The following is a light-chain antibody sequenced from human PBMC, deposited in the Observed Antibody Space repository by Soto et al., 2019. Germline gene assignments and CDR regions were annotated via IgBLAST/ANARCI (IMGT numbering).Light chain of an antibody. CDR1: TSDVGGYNY. Sequence: QSVLTQPASVSGSPGQSITISCTGTTSDVGGYNYVSWYHQHPGKVPKLLIHEVSNRPSGVSNRFSGSKSGNTASLTLSGLQAEDEADYYCLSKTSSISYVFGTGTKLTVL. CDR3: LSKTSSISYV. V-gene: IGLV2-14*01. CDR2: EVS. J-gene: IGLJ1*01.